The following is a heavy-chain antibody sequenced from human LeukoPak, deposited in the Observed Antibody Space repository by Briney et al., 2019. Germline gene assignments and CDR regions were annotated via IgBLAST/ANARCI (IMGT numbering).Heavy chain of an antibody. CDR3: ARTQKKYYYDSSGYYHFDY. D-gene: IGHD3-22*01. CDR1: GFTFSSYS. J-gene: IGHJ4*02. Sequence: PGGSLRLSCAASGFTFSSYSMNWVRQAPGKGLELVSYISSSSSTIYYADSVKGRFTISRDNAKNSLYLQMNSLRAEDTAVYYCARTQKKYYYDSSGYYHFDYWGQGTLVTVSS. CDR2: ISSSSSTI. V-gene: IGHV3-48*04.